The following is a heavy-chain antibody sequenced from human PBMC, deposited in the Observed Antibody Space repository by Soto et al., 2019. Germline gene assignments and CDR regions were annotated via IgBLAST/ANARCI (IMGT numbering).Heavy chain of an antibody. CDR3: ARGFGYSPFSFDY. CDR1: GFTVSSNY. J-gene: IGHJ4*02. Sequence: GGSLRLSCAASGFTVSSNYRSWVRQAPGKGLEWVSVIYSGGSTYYADSVKGRFTISRDNSKNTLYLQMNSLRAEDTAVYYCARGFGYSPFSFDYWGQGTLVTVSS. D-gene: IGHD3-22*01. CDR2: IYSGGST. V-gene: IGHV3-66*01.